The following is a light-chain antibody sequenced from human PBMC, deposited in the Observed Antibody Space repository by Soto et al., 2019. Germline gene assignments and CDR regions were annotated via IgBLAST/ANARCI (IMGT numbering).Light chain of an antibody. V-gene: IGKV3-20*01. CDR1: QTITSRH. CDR2: AAS. J-gene: IGKJ1*01. Sequence: EIVLTQSPGTLSLPPGERATLSCKASQTITSRHLACYQQTPGQAPRLLIYAASSRATGIPDRFSGSGSGTDFTLSISRLEPEDSAVYFCQQFGASPRTFGQGTKVEIK. CDR3: QQFGASPRT.